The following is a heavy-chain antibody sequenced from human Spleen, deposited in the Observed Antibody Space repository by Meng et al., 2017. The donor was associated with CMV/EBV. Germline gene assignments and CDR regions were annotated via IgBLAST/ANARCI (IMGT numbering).Heavy chain of an antibody. CDR1: GFTVSSNY. V-gene: IGHV3-53*01. Sequence: GGSLRLSCAASGFTVSSNYMSWVRQAPGKGLEWVSIIYSGGGTYYADSVKGRFTISRDNSKNTVHLQMNSLRAEDTAVYYCTRDIGYYWFDPWGQGTLVTVSS. CDR2: IYSGGGT. J-gene: IGHJ5*02. D-gene: IGHD3-22*01. CDR3: TRDIGYYWFDP.